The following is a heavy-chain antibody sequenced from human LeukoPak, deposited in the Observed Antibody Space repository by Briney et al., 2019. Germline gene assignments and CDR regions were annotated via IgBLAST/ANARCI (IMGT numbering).Heavy chain of an antibody. CDR2: INPNSGGT. J-gene: IGHJ5*02. D-gene: IGHD2-2*01. CDR3: ARGIVVVPGDWFDP. V-gene: IGHV1-2*02. Sequence: RASVKVSCKASGYTFTGYYMHWVRQAPGQGLEWMGWINPNSGGTNYAQKFQGRVTMTRDTSISTAYMELSRLRSDDTAVYYCARGIVVVPGDWFDPWGQGTLVTVSS. CDR1: GYTFTGYY.